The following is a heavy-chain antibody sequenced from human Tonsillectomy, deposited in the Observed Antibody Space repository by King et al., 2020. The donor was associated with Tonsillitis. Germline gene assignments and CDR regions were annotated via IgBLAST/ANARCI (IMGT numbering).Heavy chain of an antibody. CDR1: GFTFSSYW. J-gene: IGHJ4*02. CDR3: ARDALTDSSGYYYSDFDY. Sequence: VQLVESGGGLGQPGGSLRLSCAASGFTFSSYWMSWVRQAPGEGLGWVAHIKQDGREEYYVDSVKGRFTISRDNAKNSLYLQMKSLRAEDTAVYYCARDALTDSSGYYYSDFDYWGQGTLVTVSS. D-gene: IGHD3-22*01. V-gene: IGHV3-7*01. CDR2: IKQDGREE.